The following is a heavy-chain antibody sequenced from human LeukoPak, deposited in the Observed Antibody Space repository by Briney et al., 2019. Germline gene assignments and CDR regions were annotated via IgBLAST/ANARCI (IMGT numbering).Heavy chain of an antibody. J-gene: IGHJ6*03. D-gene: IGHD4/OR15-4a*01. CDR2: THTSGST. CDR3: ARTSTRYYYYYYMDV. CDR1: GGSISSYY. Sequence: PSETLSLTCTVSGGSISSYYWSWIRQPAGKGLEWIGRTHTSGSTNYNPSLKSRVTMSGDTSKNQFSLKLSSVTAADTAVYYCARTSTRYYYYYYMDVWGKGTTVTVSS. V-gene: IGHV4-4*07.